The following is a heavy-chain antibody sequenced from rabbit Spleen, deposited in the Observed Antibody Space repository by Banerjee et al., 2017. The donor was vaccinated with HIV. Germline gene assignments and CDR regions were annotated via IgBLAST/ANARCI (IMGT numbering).Heavy chain of an antibody. D-gene: IGHD2-1*01. CDR1: GVSLNDKDV. CDR2: INIVTGKS. J-gene: IGHJ4*01. V-gene: IGHV1S40*01. CDR3: ARDLPTVIGWNLNL. Sequence: QSLEESGGDLVKPGASLTLTCAASGVSLNDKDVMCWVRQAPGKGLEWIACINIVTGKSVYASWAKGRFFMSRTSSTTVTLQMTSLTAADTATYFCARDLPTVIGWNLNLWGPGTLVTVS.